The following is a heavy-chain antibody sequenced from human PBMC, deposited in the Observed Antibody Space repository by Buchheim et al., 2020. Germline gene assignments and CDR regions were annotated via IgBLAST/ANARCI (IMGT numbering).Heavy chain of an antibody. CDR2: FNPTGGSI. Sequence: QVQLVQSGAEVKKPGASVKVSCKASGYTFTSYHIHWVRQAPGQGLEWMGIFNPTGGSISYAQKFQGRVTVTRDTSTSTVYMELSSLRSEDTAVYYCARRTVGANGYFDLWGRGTL. V-gene: IGHV1-46*01. CDR1: GYTFTSYH. D-gene: IGHD1-26*01. CDR3: ARRTVGANGYFDL. J-gene: IGHJ2*01.